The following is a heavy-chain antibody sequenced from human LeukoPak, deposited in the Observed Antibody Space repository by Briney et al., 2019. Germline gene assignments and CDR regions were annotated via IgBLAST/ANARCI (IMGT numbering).Heavy chain of an antibody. Sequence: SETLSLTCSVSGDSISTYFWSWIRQPPGKGLEWIGYIYYSGSTNYNPSLESRVTISVDTSKNQFSLKLSSVTAADTAVYYCARHFGSGSKKYYFDYWGQGTLVTVSS. CDR3: ARHFGSGSKKYYFDY. CDR1: GDSISTYF. D-gene: IGHD3-10*01. CDR2: IYYSGST. J-gene: IGHJ4*02. V-gene: IGHV4-59*01.